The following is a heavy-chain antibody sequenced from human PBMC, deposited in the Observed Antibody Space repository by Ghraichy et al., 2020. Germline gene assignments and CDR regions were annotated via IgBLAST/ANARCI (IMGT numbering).Heavy chain of an antibody. V-gene: IGHV3-23*01. J-gene: IGHJ4*02. Sequence: GGSLRLSCAASGFTSGTYAMSWVRQAPGKGLEWVSAITGRGGSTYYADSVKGRFTISRDNSKNTLYLQVNSLRAEDTAVYYCAKSLKVGATYSVSDYWGQGALVTVSS. CDR2: ITGRGGST. D-gene: IGHD1-26*01. CDR1: GFTSGTYA. CDR3: AKSLKVGATYSVSDY.